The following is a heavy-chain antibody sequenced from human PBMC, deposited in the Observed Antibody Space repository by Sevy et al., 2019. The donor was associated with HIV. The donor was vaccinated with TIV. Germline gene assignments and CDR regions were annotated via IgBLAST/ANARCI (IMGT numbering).Heavy chain of an antibody. Sequence: SETLSLTCTVSGGSISSYYWSWIRQPPGKGLEWIGYIYYSGSTNYNPSLKSRVTISVDTSKNQFSLKLSSVTAADTAVYYCARRVRITIFGVVKDAFDIWGQGTMVTVSS. D-gene: IGHD3-3*01. CDR2: IYYSGST. CDR1: GGSISSYY. J-gene: IGHJ3*02. CDR3: ARRVRITIFGVVKDAFDI. V-gene: IGHV4-59*12.